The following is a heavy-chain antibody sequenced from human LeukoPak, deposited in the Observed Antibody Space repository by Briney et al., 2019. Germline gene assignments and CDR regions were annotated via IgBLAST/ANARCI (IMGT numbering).Heavy chain of an antibody. V-gene: IGHV4-30-4*07. CDR1: GGSVNSGGYS. D-gene: IGHD6-13*01. Sequence: SETLSLTCTVSGGSVNSGGYSWSWIRQPPGKGLEWIGYIYDTGSTLYNPSLESRLTISIDTSKNQFSLRLSSVTAADTAVYFCARYSLSREDFQDWGQGTLVTVSS. J-gene: IGHJ1*01. CDR3: ARYSLSREDFQD. CDR2: IYDTGST.